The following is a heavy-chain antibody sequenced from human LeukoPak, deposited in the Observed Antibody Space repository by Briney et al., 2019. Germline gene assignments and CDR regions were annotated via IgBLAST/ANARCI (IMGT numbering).Heavy chain of an antibody. D-gene: IGHD6-13*01. V-gene: IGHV3-30*03. CDR3: ARGYSSSWEHFDY. J-gene: IGHJ4*02. CDR1: GFTFSSYG. CDR2: ISYDGSNK. Sequence: GGSLRLSCAASGFTFSSYGMHWVRQAPGKGLEWVAVISYDGSNKYYADSVKGRFTISRDNSKNTLYLQMNSLRAEDTAVYYCARGYSSSWEHFDYWGQGTLVTVSS.